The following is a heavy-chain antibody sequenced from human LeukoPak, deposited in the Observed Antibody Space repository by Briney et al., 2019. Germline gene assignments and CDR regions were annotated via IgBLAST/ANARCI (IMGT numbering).Heavy chain of an antibody. J-gene: IGHJ2*01. Sequence: PGGSLRLSCAASGFTFSSYSMDWVRQAPGKGLEWVSYISSTGSTIYYADSVKGRFTISRDSARNSLYLQMNSLRAEDTAVYYCARDVDWCFDLWGRGTLVTVSS. CDR3: ARDVDWCFDL. V-gene: IGHV3-48*01. CDR2: ISSTGSTI. CDR1: GFTFSSYS.